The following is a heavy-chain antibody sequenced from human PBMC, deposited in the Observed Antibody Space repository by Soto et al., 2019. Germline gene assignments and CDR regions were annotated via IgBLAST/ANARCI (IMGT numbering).Heavy chain of an antibody. CDR3: AKDGYYDTPGWFDP. D-gene: IGHD3-22*01. V-gene: IGHV3-23*01. CDR2: ISGNGGSI. J-gene: IGHJ5*02. Sequence: EAQLLASGGGLVHPGGSLRLSCVGSGFTFRDHAMSWVRQAPGRGLEWVSAISGNGGSIQHAASVKGRFSVSRDNAKNTACLQTNNLLSADAAVYYCAKDGYYDTPGWFDPWGQGSRVIVSS. CDR1: GFTFRDHA.